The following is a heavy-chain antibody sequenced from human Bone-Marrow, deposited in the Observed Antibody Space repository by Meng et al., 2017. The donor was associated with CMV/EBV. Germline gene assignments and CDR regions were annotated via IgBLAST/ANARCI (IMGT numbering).Heavy chain of an antibody. CDR2: ISSSGSTI. Sequence: GGSLRLSCAASGFTFSSYEMNWVRQAPGKGLEWVSYISSSGSTIYYADSVKGRFTISRDNAKNSLYLQMNSLRAEDTAVYYCAKGPDGGTYYNHFYYGMDVWGQGTTVTVSS. J-gene: IGHJ6*02. CDR3: AKGPDGGTYYNHFYYGMDV. D-gene: IGHD1-26*01. CDR1: GFTFSSYE. V-gene: IGHV3-48*03.